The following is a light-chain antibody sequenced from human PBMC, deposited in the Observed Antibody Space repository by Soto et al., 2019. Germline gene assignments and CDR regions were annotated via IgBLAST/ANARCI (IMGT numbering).Light chain of an antibody. CDR3: LQFDNSPLYT. CDR1: QSVSRSS. CDR2: GAS. Sequence: EIVLTQSPGTLSLSPGERATLSCRASQSVSRSSLTWYQQKPGQAPRLLIYGASTRATGIPDRFSGSGSGTDFSLTISRLEPEDFAVYYCLQFDNSPLYTFGQGTKVEIK. J-gene: IGKJ2*01. V-gene: IGKV3-20*01.